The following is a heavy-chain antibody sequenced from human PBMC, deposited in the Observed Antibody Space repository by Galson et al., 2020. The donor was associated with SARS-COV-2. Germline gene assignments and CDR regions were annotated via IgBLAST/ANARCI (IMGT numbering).Heavy chain of an antibody. D-gene: IGHD3-22*01. CDR3: AIQRNYYDTRGCCYAFDI. CDR1: GGSITSYS. J-gene: IGHJ3*02. Sequence: SQTLSLTCTVSGGSITSYSWNWIRQSPGKGLEWIGYIYNSERTNYNPSLKSRVTMSLDTSKTQFSLKLRSVTAADTAVYYCAIQRNYYDTRGCCYAFDIWGRGKRVTGSS. V-gene: IGHV4-59*08. CDR2: IYNSERT.